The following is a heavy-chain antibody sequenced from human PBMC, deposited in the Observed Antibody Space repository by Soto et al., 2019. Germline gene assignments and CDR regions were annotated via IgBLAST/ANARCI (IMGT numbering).Heavy chain of an antibody. V-gene: IGHV1-2*04. J-gene: IGHJ6*02. Sequence: EASVKVSCKASGYTFTGYYMHWVRQAPGHGLEWMGWINPNSGGTNYAQKFQGWVTMTRDTSISTAYMELSRLRSDDTAVYYCARAPYYYGSGSYYKSYYGMDVWGQGTTVTVSS. D-gene: IGHD3-10*01. CDR2: INPNSGGT. CDR3: ARAPYYYGSGSYYKSYYGMDV. CDR1: GYTFTGYY.